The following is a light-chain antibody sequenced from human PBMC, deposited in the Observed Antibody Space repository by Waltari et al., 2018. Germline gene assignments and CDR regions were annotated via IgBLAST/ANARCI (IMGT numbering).Light chain of an antibody. V-gene: IGKV1-8*01. CDR3: QQYYSYPRT. CDR1: QGISSY. J-gene: IGKJ1*01. CDR2: AAS. Sequence: AIRITQSPSSLSASTGDRVTITCRASQGISSYLAWYQQKPGTAPKLLIYAASTLQSGVPSRVSGSGSGTDFTLTISCLQSEDFATYYCQQYYSYPRTFGQGTKVEIK.